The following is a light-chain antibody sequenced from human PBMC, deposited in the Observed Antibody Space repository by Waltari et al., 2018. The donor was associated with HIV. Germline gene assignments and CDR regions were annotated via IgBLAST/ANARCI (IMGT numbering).Light chain of an antibody. CDR1: FGGKT. J-gene: IGLJ2*01. CDR3: QTWDSSTVV. Sequence: QSVLTQPPSASGTPGQRVTISCSGSFGGKTVTWYQQLPGTAPKLLMYTNDRRASGVPDRFSGSKSDTSASLAISGLQSEDEADYYCQTWDSSTVVFGGGTKLTVL. CDR2: TND. V-gene: IGLV1-44*01.